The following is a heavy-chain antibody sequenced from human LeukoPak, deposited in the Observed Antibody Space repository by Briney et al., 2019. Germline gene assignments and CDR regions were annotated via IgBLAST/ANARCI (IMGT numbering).Heavy chain of an antibody. CDR1: GFTFSSYA. CDR3: APDSSGYYYGAFDI. D-gene: IGHD3-22*01. V-gene: IGHV3-23*01. CDR2: ISGSGGST. Sequence: GGSLRLSCAASGFTFSSYAMSWVRQAPGKGLEWVSAISGSGGSTYYADSVKGRFTISRDNSKNTLYLQMNSLRAGDTAVYYCAPDSSGYYYGAFDIWGQGTMVTVSS. J-gene: IGHJ3*02.